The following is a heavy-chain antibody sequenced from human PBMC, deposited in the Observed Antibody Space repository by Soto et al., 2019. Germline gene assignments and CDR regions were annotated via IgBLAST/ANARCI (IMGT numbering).Heavy chain of an antibody. CDR1: GYTFISNW. CDR2: IYPGDSET. V-gene: IGHV5-51*01. J-gene: IGHJ6*02. CDR3: ARRSSGSPYNGMDV. Sequence: PGESLKISCKASGYTFISNWIAWVRQVPGKGLEWMGIIYPGDSETKYSPSFRGQVTISVDKSITTAYLQWSSLKASDTAMYYCARRSSGSPYNGMDVWGQGTTVTVSS. D-gene: IGHD6-19*01.